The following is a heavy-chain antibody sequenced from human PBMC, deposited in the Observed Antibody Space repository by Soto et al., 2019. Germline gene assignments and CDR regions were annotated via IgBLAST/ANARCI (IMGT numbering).Heavy chain of an antibody. J-gene: IGHJ3*02. CDR2: ISYDGSNK. CDR3: AKDLSRVVTGELDI. V-gene: IGHV3-30*18. CDR1: GFTFSSYG. Sequence: GGSLRLSCAASGFTFSSYGMHWVRQAPGKGLEWVAVISYDGSNKYYADSVKGRFTISRDNSKNTLYLQMNSLRAEDTAVYYCAKDLSRVVTGELDIWGQGTMVTVSS. D-gene: IGHD2-21*02.